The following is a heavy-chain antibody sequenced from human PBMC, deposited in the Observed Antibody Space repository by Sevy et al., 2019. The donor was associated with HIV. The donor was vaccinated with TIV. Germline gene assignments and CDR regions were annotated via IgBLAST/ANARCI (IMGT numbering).Heavy chain of an antibody. D-gene: IGHD6-19*01. CDR1: GYTFTGYY. J-gene: IGHJ4*02. CDR2: INPNSGGT. Sequence: ASVKVSCKASGYTFTGYYMHWVRQAPGQGLAWMGRINPNSGGTNYAQKFQGRVTMTRDTSISTAYMELSRLRSDDTAVYYCARERYSSGLDYWGQGTLVTVSS. V-gene: IGHV1-2*06. CDR3: ARERYSSGLDY.